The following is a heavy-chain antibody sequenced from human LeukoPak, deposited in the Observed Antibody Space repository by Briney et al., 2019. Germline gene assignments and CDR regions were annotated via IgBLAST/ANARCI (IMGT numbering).Heavy chain of an antibody. Sequence: SVKVSCKASGGTFSSYAISWVRQAPGQGLEWMGGIIPIFGTANYAQKFQGRVTITADESTSTAYMELSSLRSEDTAVYYCATDRLRFTLLGNWGQGTLVTVSS. J-gene: IGHJ4*02. CDR1: GGTFSSYA. CDR3: ATDRLRFTLLGN. D-gene: IGHD4-17*01. V-gene: IGHV1-69*13. CDR2: IIPIFGTA.